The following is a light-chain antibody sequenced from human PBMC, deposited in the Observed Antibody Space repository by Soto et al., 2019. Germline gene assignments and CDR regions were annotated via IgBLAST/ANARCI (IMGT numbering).Light chain of an antibody. J-gene: IGKJ2*01. V-gene: IGKV1-5*01. Sequence: DIQMTQSPSTLSASVGDRVTITCRASQSISSWLAWYQQKPGKAPKLLIYDASNLESGVPSRFSGSGSGTEFTFSISSLQPDDVATDDCQQYDTCPYTFGQGARLEIK. CDR2: DAS. CDR1: QSISSW. CDR3: QQYDTCPYT.